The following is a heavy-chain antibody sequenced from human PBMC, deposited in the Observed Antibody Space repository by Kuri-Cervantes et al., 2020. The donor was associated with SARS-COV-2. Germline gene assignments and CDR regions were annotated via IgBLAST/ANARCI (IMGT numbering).Heavy chain of an antibody. CDR3: ARGGEMRLRKTGTVIDY. V-gene: IGHV4-59*08. D-gene: IGHD1-1*01. Sequence: ESLKISCTVSGGSISSYYWSWIRQPPGKGLEWIGYIYYSGSTYYNPSLKSRVTISVDTSKNQFSLKLSSVTAADTAVYYCARGGEMRLRKTGTVIDYWGQGTLVTVSS. CDR1: GGSISSYY. CDR2: IYYSGST. J-gene: IGHJ4*02.